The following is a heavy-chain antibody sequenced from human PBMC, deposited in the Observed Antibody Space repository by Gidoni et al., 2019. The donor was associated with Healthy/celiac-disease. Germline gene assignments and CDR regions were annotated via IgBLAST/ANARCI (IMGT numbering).Heavy chain of an antibody. CDR2: FYYSGST. J-gene: IGHJ4*02. CDR3: AREINQLGGIGVDY. Sequence: QVQLQESGPGLVKPSQTLSLTCTVSGGSISSGGYYWSWIRQHPGKGLEWIGYFYYSGSTYYNPSLKGRVTISVDTSKNQFSLKLSSVTAADTAVYYCAREINQLGGIGVDYWGQGTLVTVSS. D-gene: IGHD6-13*01. V-gene: IGHV4-31*03. CDR1: GGSISSGGYY.